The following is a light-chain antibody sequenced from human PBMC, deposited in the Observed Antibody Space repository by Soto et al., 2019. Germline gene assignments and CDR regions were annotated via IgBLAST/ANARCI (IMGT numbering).Light chain of an antibody. CDR2: DAS. V-gene: IGKV3-11*01. J-gene: IGKJ5*01. Sequence: CWRSSQSVSSYLAWYQQKPGQAPRLLIYDASNRATGIPARFSGSGSRTGHTLSICGLGTQDYAVYHSQRRSNRPPSIVGLGTRLEIK. CDR3: QRRSNRPPSI. CDR1: QSVSSY.